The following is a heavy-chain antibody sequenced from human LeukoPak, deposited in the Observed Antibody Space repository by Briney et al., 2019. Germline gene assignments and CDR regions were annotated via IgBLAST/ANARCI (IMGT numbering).Heavy chain of an antibody. J-gene: IGHJ4*02. CDR1: GYSFTDYY. CDR2: INLNNGDI. CDR3: ARADRLHGGPYLIGP. D-gene: IGHD2-21*01. Sequence: GASVKVSCKASGYSFTDYYMHWVRQAPGQGLEWMGWINLNNGDIKPAQKFQGRVTMTRDTSITTVYMEVSWLTSDDTAIYYCARADRLHGGPYLIGPRGQGTLVTVSS. V-gene: IGHV1-2*02.